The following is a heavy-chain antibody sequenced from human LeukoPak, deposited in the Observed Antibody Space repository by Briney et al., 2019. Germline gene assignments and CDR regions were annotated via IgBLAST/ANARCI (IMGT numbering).Heavy chain of an antibody. CDR2: IYYSGST. Sequence: SETLSLTCTVSGGSISSYYWSWIRQPPGKGLEWIGYIYYSGSTNYNPSLKSRVTMSVDTSKNQFSLKLTSVTAADTAVYYCARDRNYGSGNLFDYWGQGTLVTVPS. CDR3: ARDRNYGSGNLFDY. CDR1: GGSISSYY. J-gene: IGHJ4*02. V-gene: IGHV4-59*12. D-gene: IGHD3-10*01.